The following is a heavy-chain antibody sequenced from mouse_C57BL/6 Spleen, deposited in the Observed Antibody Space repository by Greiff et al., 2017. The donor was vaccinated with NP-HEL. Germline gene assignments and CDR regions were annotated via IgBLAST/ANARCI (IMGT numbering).Heavy chain of an antibody. CDR2: IYPGDGDT. CDR3: ARTRYDYSFDY. V-gene: IGHV1-82*01. CDR1: GYAFSSSW. Sequence: VQLQQSGPELVKPGASVKISCKASGYAFSSSWMNWVKQRPGKGLEWIGRIYPGDGDTNYNGKFKGKATLTADKSSSTAYMQLSSLTSEDSAVYCCARTRYDYSFDYWGQGTTLTVSS. J-gene: IGHJ2*01. D-gene: IGHD2-4*01.